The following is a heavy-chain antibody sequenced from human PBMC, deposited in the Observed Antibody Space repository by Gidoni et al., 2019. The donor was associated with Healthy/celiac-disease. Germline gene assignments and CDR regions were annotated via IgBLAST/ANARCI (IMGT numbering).Heavy chain of an antibody. CDR2: ISSSSSYT. Sequence: QVQLVESGGGLVKPGGSLRLSCAASGFTFSDYYMSWIRQAPGKGLEWVSDISSSSSYTNYADSVKGRFTISRDNAKNSLYLQMNSLRAEDTAVYYCARSPGAKRVDYWGQGTLVTVSS. CDR1: GFTFSDYY. J-gene: IGHJ4*02. V-gene: IGHV3-11*05. D-gene: IGHD3-10*01. CDR3: ARSPGAKRVDY.